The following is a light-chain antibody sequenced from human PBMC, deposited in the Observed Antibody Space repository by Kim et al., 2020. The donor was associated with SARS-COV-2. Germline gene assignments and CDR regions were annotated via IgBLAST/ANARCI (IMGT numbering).Light chain of an antibody. CDR2: EVS. CDR1: SSDVGAYNY. V-gene: IGLV2-8*01. CDR3: SSYAGSHYV. Sequence: QSALTQPPSASGSPGQSVTISCTGTSSDVGAYNYVSWYQQHPGKAPKLMIYEVSKRPSGVPDRFSGSKSGNTASLTVSGLQAEDEADYYCSSYAGSHYVFGTGTKVTVL. J-gene: IGLJ1*01.